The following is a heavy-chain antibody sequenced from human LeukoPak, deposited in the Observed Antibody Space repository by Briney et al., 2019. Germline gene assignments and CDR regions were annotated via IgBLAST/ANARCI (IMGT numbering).Heavy chain of an antibody. CDR3: ARHGGIAAFFDY. V-gene: IGHV4-59*08. Sequence: SETLSLTCTVSGGSISSYYWSWIRQPPGKGLEWIGYIYYSGSTNYNPSLKSRVTISVDTSKNQFSLKLSSVTAADTAVYYCARHGGIAAFFDYWGQGTLATVSS. CDR2: IYYSGST. CDR1: GGSISSYY. J-gene: IGHJ4*02. D-gene: IGHD6-13*01.